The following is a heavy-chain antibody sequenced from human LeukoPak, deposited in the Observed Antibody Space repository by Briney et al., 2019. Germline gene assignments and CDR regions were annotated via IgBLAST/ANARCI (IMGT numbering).Heavy chain of an antibody. CDR2: INWNGGNT. V-gene: IGHV3-20*04. CDR1: GFTFDDYG. D-gene: IGHD1-26*01. J-gene: IGHJ5*02. Sequence: GGSLRLSCAASGFTFDDYGMSWVRQGPGKGLEWVSGINWNGGNTGYADSVKGRFTIFRDNAKNSLYLEMDSMRVEDTALYYCARTSDGNWFDPWGQGTLVTVSS. CDR3: ARTSDGNWFDP.